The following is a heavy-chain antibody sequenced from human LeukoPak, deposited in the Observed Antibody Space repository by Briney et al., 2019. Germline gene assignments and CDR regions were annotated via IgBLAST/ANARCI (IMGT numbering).Heavy chain of an antibody. CDR2: IYPGDSDT. CDR1: GYSFTSFW. J-gene: IGHJ4*02. V-gene: IGHV5-51*01. D-gene: IGHD6-13*01. Sequence: GGSLKISCKGSGYSFTSFWIGWVRQMPGKGLEWMGIIYPGDSDTRYSPAFQGEVTISADKSISTAYLQWSSLKASDTAMYYCARISSWSYYFDYWRRGTLVTVSS. CDR3: ARISSWSYYFDY.